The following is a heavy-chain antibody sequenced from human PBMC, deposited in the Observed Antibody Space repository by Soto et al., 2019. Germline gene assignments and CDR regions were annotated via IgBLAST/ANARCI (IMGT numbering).Heavy chain of an antibody. J-gene: IGHJ6*02. CDR3: ARINNSGGYDFWSGYLGYYYSGMDV. Sequence: SGPTLVNPTETLTLTCTVSGFSLSNARMGVSWIRQPPGKALEWLAHIFSNDEKSYSTSLKSSLTISKDTSKSQVVLTMTNMDPVDTATYYCARINNSGGYDFWSGYLGYYYSGMDVWGQGTTVTVSS. CDR1: GFSLSNARMG. D-gene: IGHD3-3*01. CDR2: IFSNDEK. V-gene: IGHV2-26*01.